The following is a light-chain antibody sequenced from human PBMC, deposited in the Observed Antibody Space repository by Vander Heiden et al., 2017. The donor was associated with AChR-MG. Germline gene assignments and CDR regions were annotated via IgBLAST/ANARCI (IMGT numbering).Light chain of an antibody. CDR3: SSYTSSSTPFV. Sequence: QAALTPPASVSGSPGQSITISCTGTSSDVGGYNYVSWYQQHPGKAPKLIIYDVSNRPSGVSNRFSGSKSGNTASLTISGLQAEDEADYYCSSYTSSSTPFVFGTGTKVTVL. CDR1: SSDVGGYNY. J-gene: IGLJ1*01. CDR2: DVS. V-gene: IGLV2-14*01.